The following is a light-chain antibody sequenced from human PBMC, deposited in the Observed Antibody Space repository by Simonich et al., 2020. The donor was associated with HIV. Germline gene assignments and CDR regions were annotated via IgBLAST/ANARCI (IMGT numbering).Light chain of an antibody. CDR1: ALPKKY. J-gene: IGLJ2*01. CDR3: YSTDSSGNHRV. Sequence: SYELTQPPSVSVSPGQTARITCSGDALPKKYAYWYQQQPCQAPLLVIYEDSKRPSGIPERFSGSSSGTMATLTISGAQVEDEADYYCYSTDSSGNHRVFGGGTKLTVL. CDR2: EDS. V-gene: IGLV3-10*01.